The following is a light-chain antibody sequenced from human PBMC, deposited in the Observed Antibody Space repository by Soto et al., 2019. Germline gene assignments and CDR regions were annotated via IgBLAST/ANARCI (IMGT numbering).Light chain of an antibody. Sequence: QSALTQPRSVSGSPGQSVTISCTGTSSDVGGYNYVSWYQQHPGKAPKLMIYDVSKRPSGVPDRFSGSKSGNTASLTISGLQAEDEADYYCCSYAGSYSWVFGTETKLTVL. CDR2: DVS. CDR1: SSDVGGYNY. V-gene: IGLV2-11*01. CDR3: CSYAGSYSWV. J-gene: IGLJ1*01.